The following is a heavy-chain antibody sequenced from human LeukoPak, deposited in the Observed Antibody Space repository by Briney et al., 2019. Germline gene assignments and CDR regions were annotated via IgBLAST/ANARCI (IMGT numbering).Heavy chain of an antibody. J-gene: IGHJ3*02. V-gene: IGHV3-15*01. Sequence: GGSLRLSCAASGFTFRDAWMTWVRQAPGKGLEWVGRIRSRSDGGTADYATAVKGRFSISRDDSTNTLYLQMNSLRAEDTAVYSCAKMSSTVTMLSSFDIWGQGTTVTVSS. CDR2: IRSRSDGGTA. CDR1: GFTFRDAW. CDR3: AKMSSTVTMLSSFDI. D-gene: IGHD4-17*01.